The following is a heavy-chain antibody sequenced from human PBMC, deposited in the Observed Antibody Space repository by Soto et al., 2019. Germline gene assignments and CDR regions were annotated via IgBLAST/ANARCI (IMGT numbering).Heavy chain of an antibody. Sequence: QLELQESGAGLVKPSETLSLTCTVSGGSISSTPYYWGWIRQPPEKGLEWVGTIFSIGSTYYNPSLQSRVSISVDTSKNQFSLKVNSVTAADTALYYCARHRRSITTYGYAFDIWGQGTMVTVSS. V-gene: IGHV4-39*01. CDR1: GGSISSTPYY. CDR3: ARHRRSITTYGYAFDI. CDR2: IFSIGST. D-gene: IGHD1-1*01. J-gene: IGHJ3*02.